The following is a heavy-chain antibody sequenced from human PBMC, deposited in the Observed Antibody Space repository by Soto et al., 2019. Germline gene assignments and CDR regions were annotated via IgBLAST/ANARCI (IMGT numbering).Heavy chain of an antibody. D-gene: IGHD4-17*01. CDR1: GGSISSGGYS. V-gene: IGHV4-30-2*01. CDR3: ARGRRLRTYMDV. J-gene: IGHJ6*03. CDR2: IYHSGST. Sequence: PSETPSLTCAVSGGSISSGGYSWSWILHPPGKGLEWIGYIYHSGSTYYNPSLKSRVTISVDTSKNQFSLKLSSVTAADTAVYYCARGRRLRTYMDVWGKGTTVTAP.